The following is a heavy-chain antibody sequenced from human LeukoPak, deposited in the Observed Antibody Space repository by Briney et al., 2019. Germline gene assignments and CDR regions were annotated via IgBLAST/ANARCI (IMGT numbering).Heavy chain of an antibody. CDR1: GGSFSGYY. V-gene: IGHV4-34*01. CDR3: ARSLGVRGVFDY. J-gene: IGHJ4*02. Sequence: PSETLSPTCAVYGGSFSGYYWSWIRQPPGKGLEWIGEINHSGSTNYNPSLKSRVTISVDTSKNQFSLKLSSVTAADTAVYYCARSLGVRGVFDYWGQGTLVTVSS. CDR2: INHSGST. D-gene: IGHD3-10*01.